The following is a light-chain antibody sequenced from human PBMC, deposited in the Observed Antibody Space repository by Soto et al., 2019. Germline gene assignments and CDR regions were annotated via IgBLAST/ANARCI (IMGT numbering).Light chain of an antibody. CDR3: QQTYSFPWT. V-gene: IGKV1-39*01. Sequence: DIQMTQSPSSLSASVGDRVTITCRASQSISSYLNWYQQKPGKAPKLLIYAASSLQSGVPSRFSGSGSGTDFTLTISRLEPEDFATYYCQQTYSFPWTFGQGTKVDIK. CDR1: QSISSY. J-gene: IGKJ1*01. CDR2: AAS.